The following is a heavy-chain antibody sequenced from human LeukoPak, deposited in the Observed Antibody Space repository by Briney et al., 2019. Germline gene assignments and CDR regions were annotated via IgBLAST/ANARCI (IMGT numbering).Heavy chain of an antibody. Sequence: TVSCKGSGYSFTSYWIGWVRQMPGKGLEWMGIIYPGDSDTRYSPSFQGQVTISADKPISTAYLQWSSLKASDTAMYYCARPGMTSCYYPDAFDIWGQGTMVTVSS. J-gene: IGHJ3*02. CDR3: ARPGMTSCYYPDAFDI. D-gene: IGHD3-22*01. V-gene: IGHV5-51*04. CDR2: IYPGDSDT. CDR1: GYSFTSYW.